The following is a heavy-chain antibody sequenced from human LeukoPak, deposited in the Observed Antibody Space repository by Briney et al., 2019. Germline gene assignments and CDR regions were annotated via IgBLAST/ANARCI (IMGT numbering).Heavy chain of an antibody. D-gene: IGHD4-17*01. CDR3: ARDLWGTTVTTDYFDS. J-gene: IGHJ4*02. CDR2: ISSSSSYI. CDR1: GFTLSSYR. Sequence: GESLRLSCAASGFTLSSYRMNWVRQVPGKGLEWVSSISSSSSYIYYADSVKGRFTISRDNAKNSLYLQMISLRAEDMAVYYCARDLWGTTVTTDYFDSWGQGTLVTVSS. V-gene: IGHV3-21*01.